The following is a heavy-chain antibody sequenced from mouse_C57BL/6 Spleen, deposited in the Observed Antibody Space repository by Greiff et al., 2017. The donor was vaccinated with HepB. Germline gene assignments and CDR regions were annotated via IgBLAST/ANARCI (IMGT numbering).Heavy chain of an antibody. Sequence: QVQLQQSGAELVRPGASVTLSCKASGYTFTDYEMHWVKQTPVHGLEWIGAIDPETGGTAYNQKFKGKAILTADKSSSTAYMERRSLTSEDSAVYYSTRYYGKRAMDYWGQGTSVTVSS. D-gene: IGHD2-1*01. CDR2: IDPETGGT. CDR3: TRYYGKRAMDY. V-gene: IGHV1-15*01. CDR1: GYTFTDYE. J-gene: IGHJ4*01.